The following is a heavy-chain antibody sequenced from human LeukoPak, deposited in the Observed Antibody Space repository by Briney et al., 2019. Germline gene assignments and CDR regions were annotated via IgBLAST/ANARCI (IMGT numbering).Heavy chain of an antibody. Sequence: GGSLRLSCAASGFTFSSYAMTWVRQDPGKGLEWVSVISGSGGNTYYADSVKGRFTISRDNSKNTLYLQMNSLRAEDTAVYYCARDMYSSSWYYFDYWGQGTLVTVSS. CDR1: GFTFSSYA. J-gene: IGHJ4*02. V-gene: IGHV3-23*01. CDR3: ARDMYSSSWYYFDY. D-gene: IGHD6-13*01. CDR2: ISGSGGNT.